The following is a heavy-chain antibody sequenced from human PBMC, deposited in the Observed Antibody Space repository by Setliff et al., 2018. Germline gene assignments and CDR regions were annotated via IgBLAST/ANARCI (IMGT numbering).Heavy chain of an antibody. CDR3: AARCSSASCRYYYGSGSSVPFDD. D-gene: IGHD3-10*01. CDR2: IIPMFGTA. J-gene: IGHJ4*02. CDR1: GYTFTSYG. Sequence: SVKVSCKASGYTFTSYGISWVRQAPGQGLEWLGGIIPMFGTANYAQKFQGRVTITADESTSTAYMELSSLRSEDTAVYYCAARCSSASCRYYYGSGSSVPFDDWGQGTLVTVS. V-gene: IGHV1-69*13.